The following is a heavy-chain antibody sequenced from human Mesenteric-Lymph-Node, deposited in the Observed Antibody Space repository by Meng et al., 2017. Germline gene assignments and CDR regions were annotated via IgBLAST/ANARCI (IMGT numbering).Heavy chain of an antibody. CDR1: GYTFTSYG. V-gene: IGHV1-18*01. D-gene: IGHD3-22*01. Sequence: ASVKVSCKASGYTFTSYGISWVRQAPGQGLEWMGWISAYNGNTNYAQKLQGRVTMTTDTSTSTAYMELRSLRSDDTAVYYCATFNDYYESKYYFDYWGQGTLVTVSS. J-gene: IGHJ4*02. CDR3: ATFNDYYESKYYFDY. CDR2: ISAYNGNT.